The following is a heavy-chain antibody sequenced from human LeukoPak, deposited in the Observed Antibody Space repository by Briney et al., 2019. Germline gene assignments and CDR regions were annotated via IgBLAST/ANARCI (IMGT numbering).Heavy chain of an antibody. D-gene: IGHD3-10*01. Sequence: ASVKVSCKVSGYTLTELSMHWVRQAPGKGLEWMGGFDPEDGETIYAQKFQGRVTMTEDTSTDTAYMELSSLRSEDTAVYYCATDLDTMVRGVSWGQGTLVTVSS. CDR1: GYTLTELS. CDR3: ATDLDTMVRGVS. V-gene: IGHV1-24*01. J-gene: IGHJ4*02. CDR2: FDPEDGET.